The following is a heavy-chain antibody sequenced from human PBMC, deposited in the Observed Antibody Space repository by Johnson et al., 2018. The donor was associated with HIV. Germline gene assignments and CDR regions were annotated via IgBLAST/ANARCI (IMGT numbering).Heavy chain of an antibody. Sequence: VQLVESGGGVVQPGRSLRLSCAASGFTFSSYWMHWVRQAPGKGLVWVARINSDGSSTSYADSVKGRFTISRDNAKNSLYLQMDSLRAEDTAVFYCARLRSGNHAFDFWGQGTMVTVSS. V-gene: IGHV3-74*02. CDR1: GFTFSSYW. J-gene: IGHJ3*01. D-gene: IGHD2-15*01. CDR2: INSDGSST. CDR3: ARLRSGNHAFDF.